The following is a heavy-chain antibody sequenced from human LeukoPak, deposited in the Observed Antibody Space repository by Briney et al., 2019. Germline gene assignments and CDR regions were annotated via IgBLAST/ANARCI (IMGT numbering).Heavy chain of an antibody. J-gene: IGHJ5*02. CDR2: ITISGHTK. Sequence: GGSLRLSCAASGFDLSTHEMNWVRQAPGKGREWIADITISGHTKNYADSVKGRFTISRDNARTSLYLQMNSLRVEDTGVYYCARGDPHADLWGEGTLVTVSS. V-gene: IGHV3-48*03. CDR3: ARGDPHADL. CDR1: GFDLSTHE.